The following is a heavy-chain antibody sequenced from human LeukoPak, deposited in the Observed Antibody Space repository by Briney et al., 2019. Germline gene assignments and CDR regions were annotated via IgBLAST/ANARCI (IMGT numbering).Heavy chain of an antibody. D-gene: IGHD4-23*01. Sequence: SETLSLTCAVYGGSFSGYYWSWIRQPPGKGLEWIGEINHSGSTNYNPSLKSRVTISVDTSKNQFSLELSSVTAADTAVYYCASLSTAYGGNGDYYYYYMDVWGKGTTVTVSS. CDR3: ASLSTAYGGNGDYYYYYMDV. CDR1: GGSFSGYY. J-gene: IGHJ6*03. CDR2: INHSGST. V-gene: IGHV4-34*01.